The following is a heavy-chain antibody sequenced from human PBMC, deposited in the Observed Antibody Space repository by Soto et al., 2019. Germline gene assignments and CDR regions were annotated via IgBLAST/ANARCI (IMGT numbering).Heavy chain of an antibody. J-gene: IGHJ4*02. V-gene: IGHV4-59*01. Sequence: SETLSLTCTVSGGSMTGFYWSWIRQSPGKGLEWVGYIHHTGTTIYNPSLKSRVTFSLDTSRSQFSLRLNSVTAADTATYYCARGYYHDRSGSSGIDYWGQGTLVTVS. CDR2: IHHTGTT. CDR3: ARGYYHDRSGSSGIDY. CDR1: GGSMTGFY. D-gene: IGHD3-22*01.